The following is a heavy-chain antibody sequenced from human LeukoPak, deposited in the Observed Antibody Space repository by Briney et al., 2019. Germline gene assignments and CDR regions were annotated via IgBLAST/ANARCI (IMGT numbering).Heavy chain of an antibody. J-gene: IGHJ2*01. Sequence: SETLSLTCTVSGGSISSYYWSWIRQPPGKGLEWIGYIYYSGSTDYNPSLKSRVTISVDTSKNQFSLKLTSVTAADTAVYYCARIYYSSSYDYWYFDLWGRGTLVTVSS. CDR1: GGSISSYY. CDR2: IYYSGST. D-gene: IGHD6-13*01. CDR3: ARIYYSSSYDYWYFDL. V-gene: IGHV4-59*01.